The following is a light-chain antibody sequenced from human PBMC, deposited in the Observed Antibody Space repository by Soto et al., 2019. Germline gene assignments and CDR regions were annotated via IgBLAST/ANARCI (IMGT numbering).Light chain of an antibody. CDR1: QSVSSN. V-gene: IGKV3-15*01. CDR2: GAS. J-gene: IGKJ1*01. Sequence: EIVMTQSPATLSVSPGERATLSCRASQSVSSNLAWYQQKPGQAPMLLIYGASTRATGIPARFSGSGSGTEFTLTISSLQSEDFAVYYCQPYNNWPRTFGQGTKVEIK. CDR3: QPYNNWPRT.